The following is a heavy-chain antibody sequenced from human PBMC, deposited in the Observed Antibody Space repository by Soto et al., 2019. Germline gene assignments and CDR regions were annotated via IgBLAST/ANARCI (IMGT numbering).Heavy chain of an antibody. CDR3: ARYTRTSSATDPKIFDY. V-gene: IGHV4-30-2*01. J-gene: IGHJ4*02. CDR1: GGSISSGSYS. D-gene: IGHD2-15*01. CDR2: IYHSGST. Sequence: SETLSLTCAVSGGSISSGSYSWSWIRQPPGKGLEWIGYIYHSGSTYYNPSLKSRVTISVDRSKNQFSLKLSSVTAADTAVYYCARYTRTSSATDPKIFDYWGQGTLVTVSS.